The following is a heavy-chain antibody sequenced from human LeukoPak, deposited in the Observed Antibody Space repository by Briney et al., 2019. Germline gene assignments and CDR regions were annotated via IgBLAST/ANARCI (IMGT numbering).Heavy chain of an antibody. Sequence: SETLSLTCTVSGGSISSYYWSWIRQPPGKGLKWIGYIYYSGSTNYNPSLKSRVTISVDTSKNQFSLKLSSVTAADTAVYYCARHPPRGDDGNAFDMWGQGTMVTVSS. D-gene: IGHD4-17*01. V-gene: IGHV4-59*08. CDR1: GGSISSYY. CDR2: IYYSGST. CDR3: ARHPPRGDDGNAFDM. J-gene: IGHJ3*02.